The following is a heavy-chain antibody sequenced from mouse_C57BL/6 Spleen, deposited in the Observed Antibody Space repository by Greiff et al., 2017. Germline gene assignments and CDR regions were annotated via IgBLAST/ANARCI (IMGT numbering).Heavy chain of an antibody. CDR2: IYPGDGDT. CDR3: AGWRNYYGSSDGGDY. CDR1: GYAFSSYW. Sequence: QVQLQQSGAELVKPGASVKISCKASGYAFSSYWMNWVKQRPGKGLEWIGQIYPGDGDTNYNGKFKGKATLTADKSSSTAYMQLSSLTSEDSAVYFCAGWRNYYGSSDGGDYWGQGTSVAVSS. J-gene: IGHJ4*01. D-gene: IGHD1-1*01. V-gene: IGHV1-80*01.